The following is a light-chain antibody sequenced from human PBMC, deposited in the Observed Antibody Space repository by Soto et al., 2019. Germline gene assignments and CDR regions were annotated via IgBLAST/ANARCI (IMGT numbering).Light chain of an antibody. CDR2: KAS. V-gene: IGKV1-5*03. CDR1: QSISSW. Sequence: DIQMTQSPSTLSASVGDRVTITCRASQSISSWLAWYKHKPGKAPKLLIYKASSLESGVPSRFSGSGSGTEFTLTIRSLKPDDFATEYCQQSYSTLTFGQGTRLEIK. J-gene: IGKJ5*01. CDR3: QQSYSTLT.